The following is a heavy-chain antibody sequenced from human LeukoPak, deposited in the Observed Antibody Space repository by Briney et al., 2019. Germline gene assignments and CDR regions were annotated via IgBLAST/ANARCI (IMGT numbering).Heavy chain of an antibody. D-gene: IGHD2-2*01. J-gene: IGHJ4*02. Sequence: GGSLRLSCAASGFTFTTYSMHWVRQAPGKGLEWLTIVSYDGRNTYYADSVKGRFTISRDNSKNTLYLQMNSLRAEDTAVYYCARGVTRYCSSTSCYYFDYWGQGTLVTVSS. CDR2: VSYDGRNT. CDR1: GFTFTTYS. CDR3: ARGVTRYCSSTSCYYFDY. V-gene: IGHV3-30-3*01.